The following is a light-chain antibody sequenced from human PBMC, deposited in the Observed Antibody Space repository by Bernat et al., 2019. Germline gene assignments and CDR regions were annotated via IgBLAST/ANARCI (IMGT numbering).Light chain of an antibody. Sequence: GETATLSCRSSKSVTSGLAWYQQKPGQAPRVLMYGVSTRPTGLPASVSGSGSGTEFTLPISSLESEDVVVYYCQEYSTWPQLTFGGGTRLDIE. CDR3: QEYSTWPQLT. V-gene: IGKV3D-15*01. CDR2: GVS. CDR1: KSVTSG. J-gene: IGKJ4*01.